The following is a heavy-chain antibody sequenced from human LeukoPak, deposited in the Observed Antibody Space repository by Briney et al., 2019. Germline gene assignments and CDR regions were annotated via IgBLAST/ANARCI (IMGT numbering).Heavy chain of an antibody. V-gene: IGHV1-2*02. J-gene: IGHJ4*02. CDR2: VNPHSGGT. CDR1: GYTFTDYY. Sequence: ASVKVSCKASGYTFTDYYIHWVRQAPGDGLEWMGWVNPHSGGTNLEQGFRGKVTMTRDTSFTTASLEVNSMQSDDPAIYYYARSGNSYDSRLLFGWGQGTQMTVSS. D-gene: IGHD3-22*01. CDR3: ARSGNSYDSRLLFG.